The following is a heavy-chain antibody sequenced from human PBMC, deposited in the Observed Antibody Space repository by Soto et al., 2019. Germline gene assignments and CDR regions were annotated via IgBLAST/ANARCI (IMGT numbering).Heavy chain of an antibody. CDR2: ISFDGTNK. D-gene: IGHD6-25*01. CDR1: GFTFYNYA. V-gene: IGHV3-30-3*01. J-gene: IGHJ4*02. Sequence: GGSLRLSCAASGFTFYNYAMHWVRQAPGKGLEWVAVISFDGTNKYSADSMKGRFTISRDNSKNTLFLQLNSLRPEDTAIYYCARSDGYNKIEYWGQGTLVTVSS. CDR3: ARSDGYNKIEY.